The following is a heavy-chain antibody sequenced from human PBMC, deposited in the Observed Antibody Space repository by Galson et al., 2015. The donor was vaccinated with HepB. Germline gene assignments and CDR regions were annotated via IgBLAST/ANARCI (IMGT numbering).Heavy chain of an antibody. D-gene: IGHD3-16*02. CDR2: INHSGST. CDR1: GGSFSDYY. J-gene: IGHJ4*02. CDR3: ARGPASVVYDYVWGSSRQPLYYLDS. Sequence: SETLSLTCAVYGGSFSDYYWSWIRQPPGKGLEWIGEINHSGSTNDNPSLKSRITISVDTSKNQFSRKLTSVTAADAAVYYCARGPASVVYDYVWGSSRQPLYYLDSWGQGTLLTVSS. V-gene: IGHV4-34*01.